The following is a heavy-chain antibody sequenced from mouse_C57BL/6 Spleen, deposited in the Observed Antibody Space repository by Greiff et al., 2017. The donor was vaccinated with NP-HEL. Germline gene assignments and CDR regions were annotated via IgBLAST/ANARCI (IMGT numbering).Heavy chain of an antibody. V-gene: IGHV7-1*01. CDR1: GFTFSDFY. CDR2: SRNKANDYTT. CDR3: ARDALTAGVPFAY. D-gene: IGHD2-13*01. Sequence: EVMLVESGGGLVQSGRSLRLSCATSGFTFSDFYMEWVRQAPGKGLEWIAASRNKANDYTTEYSASVKGRFIVSRDTSQSILYLQMNALRAEDTAIYFCARDALTAGVPFAYWGQGTLVTVSA. J-gene: IGHJ3*01.